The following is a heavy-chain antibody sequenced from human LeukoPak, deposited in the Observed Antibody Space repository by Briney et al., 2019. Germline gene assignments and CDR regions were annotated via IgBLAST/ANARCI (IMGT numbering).Heavy chain of an antibody. V-gene: IGHV1-18*01. CDR3: ARATSVNSGYGGYYYYMDV. Sequence: ASVKVSCKASGYTFTSYSISWVRQAPGQGLEWLGWVRGYNGDANYAQKIQGRVSMTTDTSTTTAYMELRSLTSDDTAVYYCARATSVNSGYGGYYYYMDVWGKGTTVTVSS. D-gene: IGHD5-12*01. CDR1: GYTFTSYS. CDR2: VRGYNGDA. J-gene: IGHJ6*03.